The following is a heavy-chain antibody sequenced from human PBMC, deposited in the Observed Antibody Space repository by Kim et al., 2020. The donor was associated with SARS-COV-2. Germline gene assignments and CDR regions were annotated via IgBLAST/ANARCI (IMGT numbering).Heavy chain of an antibody. D-gene: IGHD2-2*01. CDR3: ARGDIVVVPAARMHYYYGMDV. Sequence: SETLSLTCTVSGGSVSSGSYYWSWIRQPPGKGLEWIGYIYYSGSTNYNPSLKSRVTISVDTSKNQFSLKLSSVTAADTAVYYCARGDIVVVPAARMHYYYGMDVWGQGTTVTVSS. V-gene: IGHV4-61*01. CDR2: IYYSGST. CDR1: GGSVSSGSYY. J-gene: IGHJ6*02.